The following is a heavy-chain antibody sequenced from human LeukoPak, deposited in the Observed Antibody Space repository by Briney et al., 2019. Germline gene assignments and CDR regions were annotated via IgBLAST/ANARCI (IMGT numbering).Heavy chain of an antibody. CDR3: VRDMGNESSSINY. Sequence: ASVKVSCKASGFIFTDYFIHWVRQAPGQGPEWVGWVNPHSGGTRYAQAFQGRVSMTRDTAITTAYMELSRLRSDDTAVYYCVRDMGNESSSINYWGQGTLVTVSS. CDR2: VNPHSGGT. D-gene: IGHD6-6*01. J-gene: IGHJ4*02. V-gene: IGHV1-2*02. CDR1: GFIFTDYF.